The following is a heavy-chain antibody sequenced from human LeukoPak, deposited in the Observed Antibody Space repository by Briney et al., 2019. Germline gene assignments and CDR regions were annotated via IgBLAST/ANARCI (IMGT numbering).Heavy chain of an antibody. Sequence: SETLSLTCPVSGGSISSYYWSWIRQPPGKGLEGIGYIYYSGSTNYNPSLKSRVTISVDTSKNQFSLKLSSVTAADTAVYYCARLSLGSLYYDSSGFFDYWGQGTLVTVSS. D-gene: IGHD3-22*01. V-gene: IGHV4-59*08. J-gene: IGHJ4*02. CDR3: ARLSLGSLYYDSSGFFDY. CDR1: GGSISSYY. CDR2: IYYSGST.